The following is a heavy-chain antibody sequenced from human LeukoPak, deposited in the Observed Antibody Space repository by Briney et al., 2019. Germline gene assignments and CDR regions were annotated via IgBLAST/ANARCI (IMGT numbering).Heavy chain of an antibody. CDR1: GFTFTSFE. V-gene: IGHV3-48*03. CDR2: ISSSGSTM. CDR3: ARALPYSSQGID. D-gene: IGHD2-21*01. J-gene: IGHJ4*02. Sequence: GGSLRLSCAASGFTFTSFEMHWVRQAPGQGLEWVSCISSSGSTMYYADSVKGRFTISRDNAKHSLYLQMNSLRAGDTAVYYCARALPYSSQGIDWGQGALVTV.